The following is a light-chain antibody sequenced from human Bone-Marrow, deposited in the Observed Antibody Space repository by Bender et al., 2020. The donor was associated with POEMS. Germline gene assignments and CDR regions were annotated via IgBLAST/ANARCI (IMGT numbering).Light chain of an antibody. V-gene: IGLV2-23*01. CDR2: EGS. CDR1: SSDVGSYNL. J-gene: IGLJ1*01. CDR3: CSYAGSSTLV. Sequence: QSGLTQPASVSGSPGQSIAISCTGTSSDVGSYNLVSWYQQHPGKAPKLMIHEGSKRPSGVSNRFSGSQSGNTASLTISGLQAEDEADYYCCSYAGSSTLVFGTGTKVTVL.